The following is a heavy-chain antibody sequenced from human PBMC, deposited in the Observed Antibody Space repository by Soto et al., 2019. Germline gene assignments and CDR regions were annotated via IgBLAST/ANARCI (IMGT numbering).Heavy chain of an antibody. V-gene: IGHV3-7*01. D-gene: IGHD4-17*01. CDR2: IKQDGSEK. Sequence: EVQLVESGGGLVQPGGSLRLSCAASGFRFRDYWMYWVRQPPGKGLEWVANIKQDGSEKYYVDSVKGRFTISRDNPRNSLFLQMDSLRAKDTAVYFCARVTTMGGYWGQGTLVSFSS. CDR1: GFRFRDYW. CDR3: ARVTTMGGY. J-gene: IGHJ4*02.